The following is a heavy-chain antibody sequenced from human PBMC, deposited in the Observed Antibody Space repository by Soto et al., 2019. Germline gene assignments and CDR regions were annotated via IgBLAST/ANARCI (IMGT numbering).Heavy chain of an antibody. Sequence: PSETLSLTCTVSGGSISSYYWSWIRQPPGKGLEWIGYIYYSGSTNYNPSLKSRVTISVDTSKNRFSLKLSSVTAADTAVYYCARHSNKDYYDSSGDFDYWGQGTLVTVSS. CDR1: GGSISSYY. D-gene: IGHD3-22*01. CDR2: IYYSGST. V-gene: IGHV4-59*08. CDR3: ARHSNKDYYDSSGDFDY. J-gene: IGHJ4*02.